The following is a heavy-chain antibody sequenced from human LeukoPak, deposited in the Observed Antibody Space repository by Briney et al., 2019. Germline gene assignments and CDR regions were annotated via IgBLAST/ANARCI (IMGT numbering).Heavy chain of an antibody. D-gene: IGHD3-22*01. V-gene: IGHV3-20*04. CDR1: GVSFDDYG. J-gene: IGHJ4*02. CDR3: ARDLRVVITGSFDS. Sequence: GGSLRLSCAAAGVSFDDYGLTWVRQAPGKGLECVSGINWNGDSTDYADSVKGRFTISRDNAKNSLYLQMNSLRAEDTALYYCARDLRVVITGSFDSWGQGTLVTVSS. CDR2: INWNGDST.